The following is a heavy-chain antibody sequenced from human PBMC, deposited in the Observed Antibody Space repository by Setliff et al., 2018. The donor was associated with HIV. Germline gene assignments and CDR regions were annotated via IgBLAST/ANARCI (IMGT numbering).Heavy chain of an antibody. CDR2: IYYSGSS. J-gene: IGHJ4*02. D-gene: IGHD4-17*01. CDR1: GGSISRYY. V-gene: IGHV4-59*03. CDR3: AGGDLYGDYAFSY. Sequence: SETLSLTCTVSGGSISRYYWSVFRQPPGKGLEWIGYIYYSGSSNYNPSLKSRVTISVDTSNNQFSLKLSSVTAADTAVYYCAGGDLYGDYAFSYWGQGTVVTVSS.